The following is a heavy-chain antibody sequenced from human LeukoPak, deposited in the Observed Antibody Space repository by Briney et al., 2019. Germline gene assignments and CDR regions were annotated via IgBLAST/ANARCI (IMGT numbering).Heavy chain of an antibody. J-gene: IGHJ4*02. CDR2: ISGSGGST. Sequence: GGSLRLSCAASGFTFSSYAMSWVRQAPGKGLEWVSAISGSGGSTYYADSVKGRFTISRDNSKNTLYLQMNSLRAEDTAVYYCAKDLGSSGFTPLCFDYWGQGTLVTVSS. CDR1: GFTFSSYA. V-gene: IGHV3-23*01. D-gene: IGHD6-19*01. CDR3: AKDLGSSGFTPLCFDY.